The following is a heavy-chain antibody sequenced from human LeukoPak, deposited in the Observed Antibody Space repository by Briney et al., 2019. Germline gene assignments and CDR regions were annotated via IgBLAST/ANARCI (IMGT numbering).Heavy chain of an antibody. V-gene: IGHV4-59*01. CDR3: ARSRRHDDILIYYFDY. CDR2: IYYSGST. D-gene: IGHD3-9*01. CDR1: GGSISSYY. Sequence: MTSETLSLTCTVSGGSISSYYWSWIRQPPGKGLEWIGYIYYSGSTNYNPSLKSRVTISVDTSKNQFSLKLSSVTAADTAVYYCARSRRHDDILIYYFDYWGQGTLVTVSS. J-gene: IGHJ4*02.